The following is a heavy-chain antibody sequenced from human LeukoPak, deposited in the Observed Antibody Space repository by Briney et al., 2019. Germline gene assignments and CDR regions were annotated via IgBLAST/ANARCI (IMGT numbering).Heavy chain of an antibody. CDR1: GGSVDTIDYY. J-gene: IGHJ3*02. Sequence: SETLSLTCTVSGGSVDTIDYYWSWIQQPPGKGLEWIGYMYHTGSSIYSPSLKSRLTISVDTSKNQFSLNLSSMTAADTAVYYCAGDQGGSAHRHAFDIWGQGTLVTVSS. V-gene: IGHV4-61*08. CDR2: MYHTGSS. CDR3: AGDQGGSAHRHAFDI. D-gene: IGHD1-26*01.